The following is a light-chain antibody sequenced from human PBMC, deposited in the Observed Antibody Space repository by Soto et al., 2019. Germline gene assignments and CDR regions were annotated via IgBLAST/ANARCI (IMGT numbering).Light chain of an antibody. V-gene: IGKV1-5*03. J-gene: IGKJ5*01. CDR1: QSINGW. Sequence: DIHMTQSPSTLSASVGDRVTITCRASQSINGWLAWYQQKPGKAPKLLISEASTLESGVSSRFGGSGSGTEFTLTISSLQPDDLGTYYCQQYNGYAITFGQGTRLEI. CDR2: EAS. CDR3: QQYNGYAIT.